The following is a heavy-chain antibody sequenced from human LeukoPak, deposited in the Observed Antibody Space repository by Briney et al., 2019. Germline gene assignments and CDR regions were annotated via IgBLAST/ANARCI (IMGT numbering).Heavy chain of an antibody. D-gene: IGHD3-10*01. Sequence: SETLSLTCTVSGGSISSYYWNWIRQPPGKGLEWIGYIYNSGSTNNNPSLKSRVTISVDTSKKQFSLKLSSVTAADTAVYYCARETPYGSGSHPFDYWGQGILVTVSS. CDR3: ARETPYGSGSHPFDY. CDR2: IYNSGST. CDR1: GGSISSYY. J-gene: IGHJ4*02. V-gene: IGHV4-59*01.